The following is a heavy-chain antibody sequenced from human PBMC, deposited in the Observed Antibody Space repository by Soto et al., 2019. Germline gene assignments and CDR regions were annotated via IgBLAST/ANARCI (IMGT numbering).Heavy chain of an antibody. V-gene: IGHV3-23*01. J-gene: IGHJ4*02. CDR1: GFTFSSYA. CDR3: AKDGMGYDILTVLDY. CDR2: ISGSGGST. D-gene: IGHD3-9*01. Sequence: VQLLESGGGLVQPGGSLRLSCAASGFTFSSYAMSWVRQAPGKGLEWVSAISGSGGSTYYEDSVKGRFTISRDNSKNTLYLQMNSLRAEDTAVDYCAKDGMGYDILTVLDYWGQGTLVTVSS.